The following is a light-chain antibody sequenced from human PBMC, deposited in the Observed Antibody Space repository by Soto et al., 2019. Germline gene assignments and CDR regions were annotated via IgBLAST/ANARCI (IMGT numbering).Light chain of an antibody. V-gene: IGLV2-14*01. CDR1: SSDVGGYNY. CDR3: TSYTGCSTLDV. J-gene: IGLJ1*01. CDR2: EVS. Sequence: QSALTQPASVSGSPGQSITISCTGTSSDVGGYNYVSWYQQHPDKAPKLMIYEVSNRPSGVSNRFSGSKSGHTASLTISGLQSEDEADYFCTSYTGCSTLDVFGTGTKVTVL.